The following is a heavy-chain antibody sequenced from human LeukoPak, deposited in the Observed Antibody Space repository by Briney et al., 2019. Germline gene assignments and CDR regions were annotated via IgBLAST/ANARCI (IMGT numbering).Heavy chain of an antibody. V-gene: IGHV1-24*01. CDR2: FDLENGKA. Sequence: GASVRVSFRVSGHSLTEVAVHWVRPAPGKGLEGVGGFDLENGKAVYSQKFHKRVTMIEDTSTATAHMDLSGLTYDDTAVYYCATFRAGKGQFFDYWGQGTLVTVSS. D-gene: IGHD5-24*01. CDR3: ATFRAGKGQFFDY. J-gene: IGHJ4*02. CDR1: GHSLTEVA.